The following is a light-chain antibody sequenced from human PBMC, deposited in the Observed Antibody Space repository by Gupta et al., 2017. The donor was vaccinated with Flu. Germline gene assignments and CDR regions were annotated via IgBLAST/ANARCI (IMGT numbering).Light chain of an antibody. V-gene: IGLV3-10*01. J-gene: IGLJ3*02. CDR2: AEN. CDR3: DSADTSDSGWV. Sequence: GQTARITCGGARLPRNYALGYQEKAGPAPELVIYAENNRPSGIPERFSGSKSGTSATLTISGAQVEDDADYYCDSADTSDSGWVFGGGTRVTVL. CDR1: RLPRNY.